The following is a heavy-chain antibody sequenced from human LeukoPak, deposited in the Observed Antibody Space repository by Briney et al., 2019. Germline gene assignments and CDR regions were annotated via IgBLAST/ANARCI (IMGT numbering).Heavy chain of an antibody. CDR3: ARELRFLEWLLYPYNWFDP. CDR1: GGSISSSYW. J-gene: IGHJ5*02. CDR2: VYHSGST. V-gene: IGHV4-4*02. Sequence: PSETLSLTCAVSGGSISSSYWWSWVRQPPGKGLEWIGEVYHSGSTNYNPSLKSRVTISVDKSKNQFSLKLSSVTAADTAVYYCARELRFLEWLLYPYNWFDPWGQGTLVTVSS. D-gene: IGHD3-3*01.